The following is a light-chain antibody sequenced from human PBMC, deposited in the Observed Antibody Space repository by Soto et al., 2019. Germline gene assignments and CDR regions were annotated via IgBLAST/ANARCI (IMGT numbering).Light chain of an antibody. Sequence: QSALTQPASVSGSPGQSITISCTGTSSDVGGYNYVSWYQQHPGKAPKLMIYEVSNRPSGVSNRFSGSKSGNTASLTISGLQAEDGADYYCSSYTSSGTVVFGGGTKLPFL. V-gene: IGLV2-14*01. CDR2: EVS. CDR3: SSYTSSGTVV. CDR1: SSDVGGYNY. J-gene: IGLJ2*01.